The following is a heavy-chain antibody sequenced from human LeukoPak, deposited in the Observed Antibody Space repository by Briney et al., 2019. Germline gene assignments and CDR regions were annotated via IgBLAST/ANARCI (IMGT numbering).Heavy chain of an antibody. CDR3: ARALRDAFDI. V-gene: IGHV3-11*01. CDR1: GFTFGDYY. J-gene: IGHJ3*02. Sequence: GGSLRLSCAACGFTFGDYYMGWVRQAPGKGLEWVSYISSSGTTMLYPDSVKGRFTISRDNAQNSLYLQLNSLRAGDTAVHYCARALRDAFDIWGQGTMVTVSS. CDR2: ISSSGTTM.